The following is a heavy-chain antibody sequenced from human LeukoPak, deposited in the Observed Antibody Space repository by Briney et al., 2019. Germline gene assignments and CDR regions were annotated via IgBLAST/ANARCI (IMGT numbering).Heavy chain of an antibody. CDR3: ARRGTRTWYDS. Sequence: ASVKVSCKASGYTLSDYYIHWVRQAPGQGLEWMGWINPNSGGTNYAQKFQGRVTMTRDTSISTAYMGLNRLRSDDTAVYYCARRGTRTWYDSWGQGTLVTVSS. J-gene: IGHJ5*01. CDR2: INPNSGGT. V-gene: IGHV1-2*02. CDR1: GYTLSDYY.